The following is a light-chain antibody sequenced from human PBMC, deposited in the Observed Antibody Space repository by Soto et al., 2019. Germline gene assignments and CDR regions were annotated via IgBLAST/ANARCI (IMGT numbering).Light chain of an antibody. Sequence: EIVMTQSPATLSVSPGERATLSCRAIHSFSSNLAWYQQKPGQAPRLLIYGASNRATGIPDRFSGSGSGTDFTLTISRLEPEDFAVYYCQRYGSSGTFGQGTKVDIK. J-gene: IGKJ1*01. CDR1: HSFSSN. CDR2: GAS. V-gene: IGKV3-20*01. CDR3: QRYGSSGT.